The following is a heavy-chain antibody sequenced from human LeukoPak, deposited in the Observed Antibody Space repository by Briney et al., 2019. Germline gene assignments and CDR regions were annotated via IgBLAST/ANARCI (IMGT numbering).Heavy chain of an antibody. CDR2: IYNGGST. Sequence: PSETLSLTCTVSGGSISSYYWNWIRQPPGKGLEWIGYIYNGGSTNYNPSFKSRVTISVDTSKNQFSLKLRSVTAADTAMYYCARGRSSWDNWLDPWGQGTLVTVSS. J-gene: IGHJ5*02. D-gene: IGHD6-13*01. V-gene: IGHV4-59*01. CDR1: GGSISSYY. CDR3: ARGRSSWDNWLDP.